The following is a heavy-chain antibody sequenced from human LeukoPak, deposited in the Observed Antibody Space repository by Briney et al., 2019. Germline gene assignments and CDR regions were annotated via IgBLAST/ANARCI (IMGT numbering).Heavy chain of an antibody. CDR2: ISWNSGSI. J-gene: IGHJ3*02. D-gene: IGHD3-22*01. V-gene: IGHV3-9*01. CDR3: AKNDDSSGYYSDAFDI. Sequence: GRSLRLSCAASGFTFDDYAMHWVRQAPGKGLEWGSGISWNSGSIGYADSVKGRFTISRDNAKNSLYLQMNSLRAEDTALYYCAKNDDSSGYYSDAFDIWGQGTMVTVSS. CDR1: GFTFDDYA.